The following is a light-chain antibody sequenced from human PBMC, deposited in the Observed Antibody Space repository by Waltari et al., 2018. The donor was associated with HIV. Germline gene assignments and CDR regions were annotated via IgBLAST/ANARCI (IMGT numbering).Light chain of an antibody. V-gene: IGLV7-46*01. CDR3: LLSYSGGRPV. CDR1: TGVVTSGHY. Sequence: QAVVTQEPSLTVSPGGTVTLTCGSSTGVVTSGHYPNWFQQKPGQAPRTLIYDTANKHSWTPARFSGSLLGGKAALTLSGAQPEDEAEYYCLLSYSGGRPVFGGGTMLTVL. CDR2: DTA. J-gene: IGLJ3*02.